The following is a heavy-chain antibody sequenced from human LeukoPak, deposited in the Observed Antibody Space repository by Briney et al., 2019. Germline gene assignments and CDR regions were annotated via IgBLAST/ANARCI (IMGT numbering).Heavy chain of an antibody. D-gene: IGHD3-10*01. CDR3: ARGTGLWFGEWYY. Sequence: VASVKVSCKASGYTFTSYDINWVRQATGQGLEWMGWMNPNSGNAGYAQKFQGRVTMTRNTSISTAYLELSSLRSEDTAVYYCARGTGLWFGEWYYWGQGTLVTVSS. J-gene: IGHJ4*02. V-gene: IGHV1-8*01. CDR2: MNPNSGNA. CDR1: GYTFTSYD.